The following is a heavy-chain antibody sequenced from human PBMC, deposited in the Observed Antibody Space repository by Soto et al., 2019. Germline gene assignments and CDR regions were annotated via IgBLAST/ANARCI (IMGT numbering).Heavy chain of an antibody. J-gene: IGHJ5*02. D-gene: IGHD2-2*01. CDR3: AREGALRYCSSTRCYRRFDT. CDR2: IIPIFGTA. Sequence: SVKVSCKASGGTFSSYAISWVRQAPGQGLEWMGGIIPIFGTANYAQKFQGRVTITADESTSAAYMELSSLRSEDTAVYYCAREGALRYCSSTRCYRRFDTWSEGTLVPV. CDR1: GGTFSSYA. V-gene: IGHV1-69*13.